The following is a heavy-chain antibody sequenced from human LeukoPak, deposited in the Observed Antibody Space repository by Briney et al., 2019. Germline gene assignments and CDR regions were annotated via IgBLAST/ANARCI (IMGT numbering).Heavy chain of an antibody. CDR1: GGSISSDY. V-gene: IGHV4-4*07. D-gene: IGHD5-24*01. CDR2: IYPSGST. Sequence: SETLSLTCTVSGGSISSDYWSWIRQPAGKGLEWIGRIYPSGSTNYNPSLKSRVTMSVDTSKNQFSLKLSSVIAADTAVYYCARDTHGYSRPGVPFDYWGQGTLVTVSS. J-gene: IGHJ4*02. CDR3: ARDTHGYSRPGVPFDY.